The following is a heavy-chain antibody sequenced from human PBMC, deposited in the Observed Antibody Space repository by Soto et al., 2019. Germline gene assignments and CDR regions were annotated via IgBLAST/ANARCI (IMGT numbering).Heavy chain of an antibody. D-gene: IGHD4-17*01. V-gene: IGHV3-53*01. Sequence: RVRSAALGVNIGDSYGSWILKAPGKGLEWVSVIYNYDTTKYADSVKGRFIISRDNSKNTIYLQMNSLRAEDTAVYYCARTHYGGNSFIDYWGQGTLVTGSS. CDR1: GVNIGDSY. CDR3: ARTHYGGNSFIDY. J-gene: IGHJ4*02. CDR2: IYNYDTT.